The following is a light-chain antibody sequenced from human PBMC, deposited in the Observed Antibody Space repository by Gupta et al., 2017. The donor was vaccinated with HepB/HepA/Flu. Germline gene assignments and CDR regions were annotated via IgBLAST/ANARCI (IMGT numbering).Light chain of an antibody. V-gene: IGKV4-1*01. Sequence: DIVMNQSPDSLAVSLGERATINCKSSQSVFFSSVNKNFLAWYQQKPGKSPDFIIYWASTREAGVPDRFSGSGSGTYCILTISNLQAEDVAVDYGHQYFRDPPTCGQGTKVEIK. J-gene: IGKJ1*01. CDR1: QSVFFSSVNKNF. CDR2: WAS. CDR3: HQYFRDPPT.